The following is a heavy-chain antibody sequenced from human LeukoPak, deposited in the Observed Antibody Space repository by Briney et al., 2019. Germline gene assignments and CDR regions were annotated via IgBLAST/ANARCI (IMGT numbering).Heavy chain of an antibody. CDR3: AKWYNSLDV. D-gene: IGHD1-1*01. Sequence: GGSLRLSCAASGFTFRNSAMHWVRQAPGRGLEYVSGITSNGGNTYYSNSVKGRFTISRDNSKNILYLQMGSLRADDMAAYYCAKWYNSLDVWGRGTTVTVSS. J-gene: IGHJ6*02. CDR2: ITSNGGNT. V-gene: IGHV3-64*01. CDR1: GFTFRNSA.